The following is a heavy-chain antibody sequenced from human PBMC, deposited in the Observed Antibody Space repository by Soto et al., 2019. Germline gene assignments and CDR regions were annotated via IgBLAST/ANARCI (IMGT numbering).Heavy chain of an antibody. CDR1: GFTFSNYG. V-gene: IGHV3-30*18. Sequence: QVQLVESGGGVVQPGRSQRLSCAASGFTFSNYGMHWVRQAPGKGLEWVAVISYDGSNKYYADSVKGRFTISRDNPKNTLYLQMNSLRGDDTAVYYCAKDGGDGYRHWGQGTLVTVSS. CDR3: AKDGGDGYRH. J-gene: IGHJ4*02. CDR2: ISYDGSNK. D-gene: IGHD5-12*01.